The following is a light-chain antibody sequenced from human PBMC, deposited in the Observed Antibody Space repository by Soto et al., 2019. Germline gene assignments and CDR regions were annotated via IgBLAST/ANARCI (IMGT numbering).Light chain of an antibody. V-gene: IGKV3-20*01. Sequence: EIVLTQSPGTLSLSPGERATLSCRASQSVSSSYLAWYQQKPGQAPRLLIYGASSRATGIPDRFSVSGAGTDCSLTISRLEPEDFAVYYCQQYGSSTLTFGQGTKVEIK. CDR3: QQYGSSTLT. CDR1: QSVSSSY. J-gene: IGKJ1*01. CDR2: GAS.